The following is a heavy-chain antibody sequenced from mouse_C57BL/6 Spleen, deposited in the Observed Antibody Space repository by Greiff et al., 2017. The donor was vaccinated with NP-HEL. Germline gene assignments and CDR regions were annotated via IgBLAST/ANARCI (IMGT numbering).Heavy chain of an antibody. CDR2: IYPSDSET. D-gene: IGHD2-5*01. V-gene: IGHV1-61*01. Sequence: QVQLQQPGAELVRPGSSVKLSCKASGYTFTSYWLDWVKQRPGQGLEWIGNIYPSDSETHYNQKFKDKATLTVDKSSSTAYMQLSSLTSEDSAVYDCARDHYSNYYAMDYWGQGTSVTVSS. J-gene: IGHJ4*01. CDR3: ARDHYSNYYAMDY. CDR1: GYTFTSYW.